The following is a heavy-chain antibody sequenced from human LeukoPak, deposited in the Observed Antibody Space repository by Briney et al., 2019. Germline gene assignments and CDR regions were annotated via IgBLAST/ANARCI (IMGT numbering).Heavy chain of an antibody. Sequence: GGSLRLSCAASGFTFSDYYMSWIRQAPGKGLEWVSYISSSGSTIYYADSVKGRFTISRDNSKNTLYLQMNSLRAEDTAVYYSARGSRTIVTTKFARGHYMDVWGKGTTVTVSS. V-gene: IGHV3-11*04. D-gene: IGHD5-12*01. CDR3: ARGSRTIVTTKFARGHYMDV. CDR1: GFTFSDYY. CDR2: ISSSGSTI. J-gene: IGHJ6*03.